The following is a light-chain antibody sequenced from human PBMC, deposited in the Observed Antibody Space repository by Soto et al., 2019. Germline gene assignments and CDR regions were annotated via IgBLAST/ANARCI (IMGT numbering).Light chain of an antibody. CDR1: QDISNR. Sequence: DIQVTQSPSAMSAAVGDRVTITCRTSQDISNRLGWFQQRPGKAPKRLISSASTLETGVPSRFSGTGSGTEFTLTISSLQPEDFATYYCQQQAAYPRDFGQGTKVEMK. CDR2: SAS. J-gene: IGKJ1*01. CDR3: QQQAAYPRD. V-gene: IGKV1-17*03.